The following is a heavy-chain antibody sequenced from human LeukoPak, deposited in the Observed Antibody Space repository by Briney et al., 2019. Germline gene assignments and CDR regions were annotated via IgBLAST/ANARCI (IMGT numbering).Heavy chain of an antibody. CDR3: AKDVRRYCSGGSCHSVDY. D-gene: IGHD2-15*01. J-gene: IGHJ4*02. CDR1: GFTFSSYG. CDR2: ISYDGSNK. Sequence: GGSLRLSCAASGFTFSSYGMHWVRQAPGKGLEWVAVISYDGSNKYYADSVKGRFTISRDNSKNTLYLQMNSLRAEDTAVYYCAKDVRRYCSGGSCHSVDYWGQGTLVTVSS. V-gene: IGHV3-30*18.